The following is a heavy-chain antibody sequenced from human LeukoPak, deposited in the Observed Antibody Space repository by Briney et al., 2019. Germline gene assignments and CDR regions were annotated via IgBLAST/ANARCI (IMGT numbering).Heavy chain of an antibody. CDR3: ARNRGYCSSTSCYASDYYYYYMDV. CDR1: GYTFTGCY. V-gene: IGHV1-2*02. Sequence: ASVKFSCKASGYTFTGCYMHWVRQAPGQGLEWMGWINPNSGDTNYAQKFQGRVTMTRGTSISTAYMELSRLRSDDTAVYYCARNRGYCSSTSCYASDYYYYYMDVWGKGTTVTVSS. J-gene: IGHJ6*03. CDR2: INPNSGDT. D-gene: IGHD2-2*01.